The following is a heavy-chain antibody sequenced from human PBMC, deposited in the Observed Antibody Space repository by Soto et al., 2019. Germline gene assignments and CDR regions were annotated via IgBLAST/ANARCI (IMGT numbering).Heavy chain of an antibody. D-gene: IGHD3-3*02. J-gene: IGHJ4*02. CDR1: GYTFTSYY. Sequence: QVQLVQSGAEVKKPGASVKVSCKASGYTFTSYYMHWVRQAPGQGLEWMGIINPGGGSTSYAQKSQGRVTMTTDTSTSTVYMELSSLRSEDTAVYYCAREYLHYRSGLDYWGQGTLVTVSS. V-gene: IGHV1-46*01. CDR2: INPGGGST. CDR3: AREYLHYRSGLDY.